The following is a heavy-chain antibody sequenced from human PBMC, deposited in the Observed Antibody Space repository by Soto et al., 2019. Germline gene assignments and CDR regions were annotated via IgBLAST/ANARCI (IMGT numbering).Heavy chain of an antibody. CDR3: ARGREIKILSSSGRGYFDL. Sequence: QVQLQQWGAGRLKPSETLSLTCAVYGGSFSGYYWSWIRQPPGKGLEWIGEINHSGSTNYNPSLKSRVTISVDTSKNQFSLKLSSVTAADTAVYYCARGREIKILSSSGRGYFDLWGRGTLVTVSS. D-gene: IGHD6-13*01. J-gene: IGHJ2*01. V-gene: IGHV4-34*01. CDR1: GGSFSGYY. CDR2: INHSGST.